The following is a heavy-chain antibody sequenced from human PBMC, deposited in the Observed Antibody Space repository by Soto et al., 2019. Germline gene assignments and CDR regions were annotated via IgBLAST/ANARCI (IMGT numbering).Heavy chain of an antibody. D-gene: IGHD1-26*01. CDR2: IFYTGST. J-gene: IGHJ4*02. V-gene: IGHV4-39*01. CDR3: ARPGGATGFDH. CDR1: GGSISSSSYY. Sequence: QLQPQESGPGLVKPSETLSLTCTVSGGSISSSSYYWGWIRQPPGKGLEWIGTIFYTGSTYYSPSLESRVTISVDASKNQFSLKLSSVTAADTAVYYCARPGGATGFDHWGQGTLVTVSS.